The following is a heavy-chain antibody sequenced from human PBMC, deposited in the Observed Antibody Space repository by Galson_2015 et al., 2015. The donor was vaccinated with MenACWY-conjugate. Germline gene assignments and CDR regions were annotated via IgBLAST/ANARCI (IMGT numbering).Heavy chain of an antibody. CDR2: INHSGST. CDR3: ARGSSSSWYLLGKPFDY. CDR1: GGSFSGYY. Sequence: ETLSLTCAVYGGSFSGYYWSWIRQPPGKGLEWIGEINHSGSTNYNPSLKSRVTISVDTSKNQFSLKLSSVTAADTAVYYCARGSSSSWYLLGKPFDYWGQGTLVTVSS. D-gene: IGHD6-13*01. V-gene: IGHV4-34*01. J-gene: IGHJ4*02.